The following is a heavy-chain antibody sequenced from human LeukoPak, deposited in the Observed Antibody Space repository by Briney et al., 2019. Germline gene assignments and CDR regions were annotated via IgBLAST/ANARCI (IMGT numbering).Heavy chain of an antibody. CDR2: IKKKANSYIT. D-gene: IGHD5-18*01. V-gene: IGHV3-72*01. CDR3: ARATPLGYGSPFDY. J-gene: IGHJ4*02. Sequence: PGGSLRLSCAASGFTFSDHYVDWVRQAPGKGLEWIGRIKKKANSYITEYAASVKGRFTISRDDPKNSLYLQMNSLKTEDTAVYYCARATPLGYGSPFDYWGQGTLVTVSS. CDR1: GFTFSDHY.